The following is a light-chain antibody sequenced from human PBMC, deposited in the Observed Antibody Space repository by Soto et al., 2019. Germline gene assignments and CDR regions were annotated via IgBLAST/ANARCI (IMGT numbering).Light chain of an antibody. CDR3: QQYYNTPLT. CDR2: AAS. Sequence: AIRMTQSPSSLSASTGDTVTMTCRASQGISSYLAWYQQKPGKAPKLLIYAASTLQSGVPSRFSGSGSGTEFTLTISSLQAEDVAVYYCQQYYNTPLTFGGGTKVDIK. V-gene: IGKV1-8*01. J-gene: IGKJ4*01. CDR1: QGISSY.